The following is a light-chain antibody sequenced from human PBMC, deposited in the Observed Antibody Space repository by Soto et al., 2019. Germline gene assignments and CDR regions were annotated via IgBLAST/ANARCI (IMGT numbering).Light chain of an antibody. CDR1: QGIGDT. V-gene: IGKV3-15*01. CDR2: DTS. CDR3: QQYNNWAWT. Sequence: EIVMTQSPATLSVSPGEGATLSCRASQGIGDTLAWYQQKPGQTPSLLIDDTSIRATGVPARFSGSRSGAEFTLTISSLQSDHFADYSCQQYNNWAWTSGQGTKVDI. J-gene: IGKJ1*01.